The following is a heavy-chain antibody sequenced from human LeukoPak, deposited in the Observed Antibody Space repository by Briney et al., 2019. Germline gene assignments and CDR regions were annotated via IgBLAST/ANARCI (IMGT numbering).Heavy chain of an antibody. CDR2: IKQDGSEK. D-gene: IGHD3-22*01. Sequence: PGGSLRLSCAAPGFTFSSYWMSWVRQAPGKGLEWVANIKQDGSEKYYVDSVKGRFTISRDNAKNSLYLQMNSLRAEDTAVYYCARDLRYYYDSSGSFDYWGQGTLVTVSS. V-gene: IGHV3-7*01. CDR3: ARDLRYYYDSSGSFDY. J-gene: IGHJ4*02. CDR1: GFTFSSYW.